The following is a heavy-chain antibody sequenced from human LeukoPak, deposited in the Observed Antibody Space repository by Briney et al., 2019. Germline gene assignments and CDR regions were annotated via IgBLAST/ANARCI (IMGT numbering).Heavy chain of an antibody. Sequence: GESLKISCKGSGYSFTSYWIGWVRQMPGKGLEWMGIIYPGDSDTRYSPSFQGQVTISADKSISTAYLQWSSLKASDTAMYYCASGTGGSGWVDAFDIWGQGTMVTVSS. CDR1: GYSFTSYW. D-gene: IGHD6-19*01. V-gene: IGHV5-51*01. CDR3: ASGTGGSGWVDAFDI. CDR2: IYPGDSDT. J-gene: IGHJ3*02.